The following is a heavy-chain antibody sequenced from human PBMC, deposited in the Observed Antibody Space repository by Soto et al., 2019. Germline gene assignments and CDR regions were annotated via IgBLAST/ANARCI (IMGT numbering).Heavy chain of an antibody. J-gene: IGHJ6*02. Sequence: SETLSLTCTVSGGSISSSSYYWGWIRQPPGKGLEWIGSIYYSGSTYYNPSLKSRVTISVDTSKNQFSLKLSSVTAADTAVYYCARHHTYQPHAYGMDVWGQGTTVTVSS. CDR2: IYYSGST. D-gene: IGHD2-2*01. V-gene: IGHV4-39*01. CDR1: GGSISSSSYY. CDR3: ARHHTYQPHAYGMDV.